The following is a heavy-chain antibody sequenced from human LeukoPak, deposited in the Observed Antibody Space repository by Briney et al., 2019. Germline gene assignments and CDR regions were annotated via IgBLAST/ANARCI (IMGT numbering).Heavy chain of an antibody. CDR1: GFTFSSYS. D-gene: IGHD1-26*01. J-gene: IGHJ4*02. CDR2: ISTSSSYI. Sequence: GGSLRLSCAASGFTFSSYSMIWVRQAPGKGLEWVSYISTSSSYIYYADSLKGRFTISRDNAKNSLYLQMNSLRAEDTALYYCAREGILGATTYFDFWGQGTLVTVSS. CDR3: AREGILGATTYFDF. V-gene: IGHV3-21*01.